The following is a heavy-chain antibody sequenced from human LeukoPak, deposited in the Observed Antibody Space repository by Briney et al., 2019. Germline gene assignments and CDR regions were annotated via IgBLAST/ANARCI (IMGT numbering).Heavy chain of an antibody. Sequence: GESLKISCKGSGYSFTSYWIGWVRQMPGKGLEWMGIIYPGDSDTRYSPSFQGQVTISADKSISTAYLQWSSLKASDTAMYYCARPYYGSGSSLGWFDPWGQGTLVTVSS. CDR1: GYSFTSYW. J-gene: IGHJ5*02. CDR3: ARPYYGSGSSLGWFDP. D-gene: IGHD3-10*01. V-gene: IGHV5-51*01. CDR2: IYPGDSDT.